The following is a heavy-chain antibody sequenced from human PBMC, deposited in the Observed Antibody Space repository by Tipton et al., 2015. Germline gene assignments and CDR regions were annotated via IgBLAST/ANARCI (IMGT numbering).Heavy chain of an antibody. CDR1: GGSFSGYY. Sequence: SLRLSCAVYGGSFSGYYWSWIRQPPGKGLEWVSYISTMSSYIYYADSVKGRFTISRDNDKNTLYLQMNSVRVEDTGVYYCARDPPLATVTTGDDASNIWGQGTLVTVSS. CDR3: ARDPPLATVTTGDDASNI. D-gene: IGHD4-17*01. V-gene: IGHV3-11*06. J-gene: IGHJ3*02. CDR2: ISTMSSYI.